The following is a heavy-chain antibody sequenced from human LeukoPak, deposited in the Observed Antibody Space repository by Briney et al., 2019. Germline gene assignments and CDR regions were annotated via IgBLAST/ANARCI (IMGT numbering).Heavy chain of an antibody. CDR2: IIPIFGTT. CDR1: GGTFSSYA. V-gene: IGHV1-69*13. J-gene: IGHJ5*02. D-gene: IGHD6-13*01. CDR3: ARDPIAAAGNHNWFDP. Sequence: ASVKVSRKASGGTFSSYAISWVRQAPEQGLEWMGGIIPIFGTTNYAQKFQGRLTITADESTSTAYMELSSLRSEDTAVYYCARDPIAAAGNHNWFDPWGQGTLVTVSS.